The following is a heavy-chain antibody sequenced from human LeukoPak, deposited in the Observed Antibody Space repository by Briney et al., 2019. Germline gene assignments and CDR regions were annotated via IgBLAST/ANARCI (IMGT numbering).Heavy chain of an antibody. V-gene: IGHV1-8*01. CDR2: MNPNSGNT. CDR1: GYTFTSYD. CDR3: ARGPLWGAVTGTDY. J-gene: IGHJ4*02. D-gene: IGHD6-19*01. Sequence: ASVKVSCKASGYTFTSYDINWVRQATGQGLEWMGWMNPNSGNTGYAQKFQGRVTMTRNTSISTAYMELSSLRSEDTAVYYRARGPLWGAVTGTDYWGQGTLVTVSS.